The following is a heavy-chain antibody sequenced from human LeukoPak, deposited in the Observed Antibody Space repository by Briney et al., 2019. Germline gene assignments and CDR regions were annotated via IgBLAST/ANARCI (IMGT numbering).Heavy chain of an antibody. CDR2: IYPGDSDT. Sequence: GESLKISCKGSGYSFTSCWIGWVRQMPGKGLEWMGIIYPGDSDTRYNPSFQGQVTISADKSISTVYLQWSSLKASDTAMYYCARHLGSSWTDDAFDIWGQGTMVTVSS. D-gene: IGHD6-13*01. J-gene: IGHJ3*02. V-gene: IGHV5-51*01. CDR3: ARHLGSSWTDDAFDI. CDR1: GYSFTSCW.